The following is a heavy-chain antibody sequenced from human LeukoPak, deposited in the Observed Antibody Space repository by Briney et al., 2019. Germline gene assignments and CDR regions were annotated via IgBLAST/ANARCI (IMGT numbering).Heavy chain of an antibody. Sequence: QPGGSLRFSCAASGFTFSTYDMSWVRQAPGKGLEWVACIGGSGGAIYYRDSVKGRFTISRDNSKSTLYLQMNSLRADDTAVYFCAKWMSRVQAFDIWGQGTMVTVSS. J-gene: IGHJ3*02. CDR3: AKWMSRVQAFDI. CDR1: GFTFSTYD. CDR2: IGGSGGAI. D-gene: IGHD5-12*01. V-gene: IGHV3-23*01.